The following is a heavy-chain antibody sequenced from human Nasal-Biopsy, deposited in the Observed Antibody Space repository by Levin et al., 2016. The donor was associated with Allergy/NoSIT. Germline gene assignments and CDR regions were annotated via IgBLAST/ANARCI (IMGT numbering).Heavy chain of an antibody. J-gene: IGHJ4*02. V-gene: IGHV5-51*01. D-gene: IGHD2/OR15-2a*01. CDR1: GYSFPQYW. CDR2: IYPGDSDT. Sequence: GESLKISCRGSGYSFPQYWIAWVRQMPGQGLEWMGIIYPGDSDTRYSPSFQGQVTMPVDKSFSAAYLHWSSLKASDSAMYFCATLDISTSRITFWGQGTPVTVSS. CDR3: ATLDISTSRITF.